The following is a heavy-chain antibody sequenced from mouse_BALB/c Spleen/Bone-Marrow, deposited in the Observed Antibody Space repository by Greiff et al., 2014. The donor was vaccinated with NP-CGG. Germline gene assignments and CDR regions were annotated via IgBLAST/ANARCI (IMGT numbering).Heavy chain of an antibody. V-gene: IGHV1-69*02. CDR1: GYTFTSYW. Sequence: QVQLQQSGAELVRPGASVKLSCKASGYTFTSYWINWGKQRPGQGLEWIGNIYPSDSYTNYNQKFKDKATLTVDKSSSTAYMRLSSPTSEDSAVYYCTTGTRFAYWGQGTLVTVSA. CDR3: TTGTRFAY. J-gene: IGHJ3*01. CDR2: IYPSDSYT. D-gene: IGHD4-1*01.